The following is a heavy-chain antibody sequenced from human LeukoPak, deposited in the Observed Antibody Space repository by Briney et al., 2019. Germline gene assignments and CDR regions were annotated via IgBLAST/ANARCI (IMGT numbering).Heavy chain of an antibody. CDR2: ISWNSGSI. J-gene: IGHJ4*02. CDR3: AKAEMATTPSYFDY. V-gene: IGHV3-9*01. D-gene: IGHD5-24*01. Sequence: GGSLRLSCAASGFTFSSYAMHWVRQAPGKGLEWVSGISWNSGSIGYADSVKGRFTISRDNAKNSLYLQMNSLRAEDTALYYCAKAEMATTPSYFDYWGQGTLVTVSS. CDR1: GFTFSSYA.